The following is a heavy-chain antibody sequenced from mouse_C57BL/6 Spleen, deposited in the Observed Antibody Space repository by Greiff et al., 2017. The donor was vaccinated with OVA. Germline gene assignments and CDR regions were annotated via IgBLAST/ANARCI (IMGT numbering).Heavy chain of an antibody. Sequence: VQLQQSGPELVKPGASVKISCKASGYTFTDYYMNWVKQSHGKSLEWIGDINPNNGGTSYNQKFKGKATLTVDKSSSTAYMELRSLTSEDSAVYYCARFSPSKGYFDYWGQGTTLTVSS. CDR1: GYTFTDYY. V-gene: IGHV1-26*01. CDR3: ARFSPSKGYFDY. CDR2: INPNNGGT. D-gene: IGHD2-5*01. J-gene: IGHJ2*01.